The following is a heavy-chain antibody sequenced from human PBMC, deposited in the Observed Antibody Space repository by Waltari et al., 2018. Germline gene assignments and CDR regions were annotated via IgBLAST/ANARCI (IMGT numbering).Heavy chain of an antibody. CDR2: VYHSGCT. CDR1: GGSISSSNW. D-gene: IGHD3-9*01. CDR3: ARISYRGYDILTGHRGWFDP. J-gene: IGHJ5*02. Sequence: QVQLQESGPGLVKPSGTLSLTCAVSGGSISSSNWWSWVRQPPGKGLEWIGEVYHSGCTNYTRSLKSRVTISVDKSKNQCSLKLSSVTAADTAVYYCARISYRGYDILTGHRGWFDPWGQGTLVTVSS. V-gene: IGHV4-4*02.